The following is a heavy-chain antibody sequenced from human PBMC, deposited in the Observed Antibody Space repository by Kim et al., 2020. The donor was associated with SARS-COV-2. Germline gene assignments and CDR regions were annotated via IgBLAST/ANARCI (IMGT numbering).Heavy chain of an antibody. V-gene: IGHV3-74*01. D-gene: IGHD1-1*01. J-gene: IGHJ3*01. CDR1: GFTFSSYW. CDR3: ATGDSHAFDL. CDR2: INSDGSST. Sequence: GGSLRLSCAASGFTFSSYWMHWVRQVPGKGLVWVSRINSDGSSTSYAGSVKGRFTISRDNAKNTLYLQMNSLRAEDTAVYYCATGDSHAFDLWGQGTMVTVSS.